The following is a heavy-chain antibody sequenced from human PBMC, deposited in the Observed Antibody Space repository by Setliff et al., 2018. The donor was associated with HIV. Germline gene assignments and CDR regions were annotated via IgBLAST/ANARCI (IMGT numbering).Heavy chain of an antibody. J-gene: IGHJ4*02. Sequence: SETLSLTCTVSGDSISSGVYYWSWIRQPPGKGPEWIGEINHSGSTNYNPSLKSRVTIAVDTSKNQSSLKLSFVTAADTAVYYCAMVIGWNDAGGYWGRGTLVTVSS. D-gene: IGHD1-1*01. V-gene: IGHV4-39*07. CDR3: AMVIGWNDAGGY. CDR1: GDSISSGVYY. CDR2: INHSGST.